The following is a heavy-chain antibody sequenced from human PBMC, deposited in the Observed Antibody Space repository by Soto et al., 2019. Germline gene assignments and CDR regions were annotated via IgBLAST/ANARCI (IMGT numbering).Heavy chain of an antibody. J-gene: IGHJ6*02. CDR3: ASVPDYYYYGMDV. Sequence: GGSLRLSCAASGFTFSSYAMHWVRQAPGKGLEWVAVISYDGSNKYYADSVKGRFTISRDNSKNTLYLQMNSLRAEDTAVYYCASVPDYYYYGMDVWGQGTTVTVSS. CDR1: GFTFSSYA. D-gene: IGHD3-10*02. V-gene: IGHV3-30-3*01. CDR2: ISYDGSNK.